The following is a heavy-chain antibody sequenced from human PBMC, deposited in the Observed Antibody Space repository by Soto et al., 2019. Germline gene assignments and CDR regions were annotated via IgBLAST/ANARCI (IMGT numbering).Heavy chain of an antibody. D-gene: IGHD2-15*01. CDR2: INPNSGGT. Sequence: ASVKVSCKASGYTFTGYYMHWVRQAPGQGLEWMGWINPNSGGTNYAQKFQGWVTMTRDTSINTAYMELSRLRSDDTAVYYCAKLRGYCSGGSCYFDYWGQGTLVTVSS. V-gene: IGHV1-2*04. CDR3: AKLRGYCSGGSCYFDY. CDR1: GYTFTGYY. J-gene: IGHJ4*02.